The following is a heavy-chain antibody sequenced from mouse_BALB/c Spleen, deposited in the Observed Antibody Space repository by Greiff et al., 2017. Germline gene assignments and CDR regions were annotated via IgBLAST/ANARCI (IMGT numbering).Heavy chain of an antibody. Sequence: EVKLMESGGGLVKPGGSLKLSCAASGFTFSDYSMYWVRQTPEKRLEWVATISDGGSYTYYPDSVKGRFTISRDNAKNNLYLQMSSLKSEDTAMYYCASPHLADRYAMDYWGQGTSVTVSS. J-gene: IGHJ4*01. CDR2: ISDGGSYT. CDR3: ASPHLADRYAMDY. V-gene: IGHV5-4*02. CDR1: GFTFSDYS.